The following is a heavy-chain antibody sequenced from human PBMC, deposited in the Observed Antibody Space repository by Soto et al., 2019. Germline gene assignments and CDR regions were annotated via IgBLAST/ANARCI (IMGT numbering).Heavy chain of an antibody. Sequence: QVQLVESGGGVVQPGRSLRLSCAASGFTFSSYAMHWVRQAPGKGLEWVAVISYDGSNKYYADSVKGRFTISRDNSKNTLYLQMNSLRAEETAVYYCAREIHRGAYYYGMDVWGQGTTVTVSS. D-gene: IGHD1-26*01. CDR3: AREIHRGAYYYGMDV. CDR1: GFTFSSYA. CDR2: ISYDGSNK. J-gene: IGHJ6*01. V-gene: IGHV3-30-3*01.